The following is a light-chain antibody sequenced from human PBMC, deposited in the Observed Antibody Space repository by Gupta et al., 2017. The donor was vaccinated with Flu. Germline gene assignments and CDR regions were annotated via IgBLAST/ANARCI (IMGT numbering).Light chain of an antibody. Sequence: QSALTQPASVSGSPGQSITISCTGSSSDVGGYNYVSWYQQHPGKAPKLMISEVSKRPEGVSNRFSGSKSGNTASLTISGLQAEDEAEYYCSSYRSTSTLGVFGTGTKVTVL. CDR1: SSDVGGYNY. J-gene: IGLJ1*01. CDR3: SSYRSTSTLGV. CDR2: EVS. V-gene: IGLV2-14*01.